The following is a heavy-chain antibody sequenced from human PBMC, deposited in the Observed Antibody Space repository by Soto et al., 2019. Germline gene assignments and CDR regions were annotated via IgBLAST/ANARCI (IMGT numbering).Heavy chain of an antibody. CDR1: GFTFSSYA. V-gene: IGHV3-23*01. CDR2: ISGSGGST. Sequence: EVQLLESGGGLVQPGGSLRLSCAASGFTFSSYAMSWVRQAPGKGLEWVSAISGSGGSTYYADSVKGRFTISRDNSKNTLYLQMNSLRAEDTAVYYCAKRPPQRYCSSTSCYDIYFDYWGQGTLVTVSS. J-gene: IGHJ4*02. D-gene: IGHD2-2*01. CDR3: AKRPPQRYCSSTSCYDIYFDY.